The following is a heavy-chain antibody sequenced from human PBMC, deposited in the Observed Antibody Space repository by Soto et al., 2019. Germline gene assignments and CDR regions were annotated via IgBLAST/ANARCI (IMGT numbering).Heavy chain of an antibody. CDR3: ARGAIKEWLLARDYYGMYV. D-gene: IGHD3-3*01. V-gene: IGHV1-69*13. Sequence: GASVKVSCKASGGTFSSYAISWVRQAPGQGLEWMGGIIPIFGTANYAQKFQGRVTITADESTSTAYMELSSLRSEDTAVYYCARGAIKEWLLARDYYGMYVWGQGTTVTVSS. J-gene: IGHJ6*02. CDR2: IIPIFGTA. CDR1: GGTFSSYA.